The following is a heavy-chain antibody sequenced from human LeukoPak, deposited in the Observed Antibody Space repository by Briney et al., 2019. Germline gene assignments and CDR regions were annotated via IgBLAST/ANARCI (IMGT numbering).Heavy chain of an antibody. CDR3: AKDPSGSYYVFDY. J-gene: IGHJ4*02. Sequence: GGSLRLSCVASGFTFSSYGMHWVRQAPGKGLEWVAVISYDGSNKYYADSVKGRFTITRDNSKNTLYLQMNSLRAEDTAVYYCAKDPSGSYYVFDYWGQGTLVTVSS. V-gene: IGHV3-30*18. CDR2: ISYDGSNK. D-gene: IGHD1-26*01. CDR1: GFTFSSYG.